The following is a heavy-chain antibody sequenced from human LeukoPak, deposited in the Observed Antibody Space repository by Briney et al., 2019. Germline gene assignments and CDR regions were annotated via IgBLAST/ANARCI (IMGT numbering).Heavy chain of an antibody. D-gene: IGHD6-19*01. CDR2: ISGSGGST. J-gene: IGHJ4*02. Sequence: GGSLRLSCTASGFTFSSYAMSWVRQAPGKGLEWVSAISGSGGSTYYADSVKGRFTISRDNSKNTLYPQMNSLRAEDTAVYYCAKELAVAATLYYFDYWGQGTLVTVSS. CDR3: AKELAVAATLYYFDY. V-gene: IGHV3-23*01. CDR1: GFTFSSYA.